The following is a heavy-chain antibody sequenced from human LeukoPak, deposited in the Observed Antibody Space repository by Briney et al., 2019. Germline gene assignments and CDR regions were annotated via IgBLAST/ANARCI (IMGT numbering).Heavy chain of an antibody. V-gene: IGHV3-48*02. Sequence: GGSLRLPCAASGFTFSSYSMSWVRQAPGKGLEWVSYISSSSSAMYYADSMKGRFTISRDNAKNSLYLQMNNLRDEDTAVYYRSVRRVTMVRGVNFDYWGQGTLVTVSS. J-gene: IGHJ4*02. CDR1: GFTFSSYS. D-gene: IGHD3-10*01. CDR3: SVRRVTMVRGVNFDY. CDR2: ISSSSSAM.